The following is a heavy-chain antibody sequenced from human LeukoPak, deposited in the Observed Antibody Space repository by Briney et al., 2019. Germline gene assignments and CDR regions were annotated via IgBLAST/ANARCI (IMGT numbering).Heavy chain of an antibody. CDR1: GSTFDDYA. D-gene: IGHD6-13*01. Sequence: PGGSLRLSCAASGSTFDDYAMHWVRQAPGKGLEWVSGISWNSGSIGYADSVKGRFTISRDNAKNSLYLQMNSLRAEDTALYYCAKGAAGTGYYFDYWGQGTLVTVSS. CDR3: AKGAAGTGYYFDY. J-gene: IGHJ4*02. CDR2: ISWNSGSI. V-gene: IGHV3-9*01.